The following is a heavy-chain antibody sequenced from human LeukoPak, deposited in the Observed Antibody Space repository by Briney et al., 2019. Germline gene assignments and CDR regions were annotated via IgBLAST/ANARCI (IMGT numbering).Heavy chain of an antibody. Sequence: QPGRSLILSCASSGFTFSSFGMYWLRQAPGKGLEWVADIWYNENQYYGDSVKGRFTISRDNSKNTVYLEMSSLRAEDTAVYYCARDGSGGGWRYFDYWGQGTLVTVSS. D-gene: IGHD6-19*01. CDR3: ARDGSGGGWRYFDY. CDR1: GFTFSSFG. CDR2: IWYNENQ. V-gene: IGHV3-33*01. J-gene: IGHJ4*02.